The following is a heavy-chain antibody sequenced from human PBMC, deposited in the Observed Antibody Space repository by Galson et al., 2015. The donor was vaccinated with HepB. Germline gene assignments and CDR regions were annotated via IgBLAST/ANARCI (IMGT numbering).Heavy chain of an antibody. D-gene: IGHD6-19*01. J-gene: IGHJ4*02. CDR1: GDSISSSSW. CDR3: ARVNWSRGHSNVAVAGTFGSLDY. Sequence: SETLSLTCAVSGDSISSSSWWSWVRQPPGKGLEWLAEVYHTGGTTYNPSLKSRVTISVDKAQKQFFLTGTSMTAADTAVYYCARVNWSRGHSNVAVAGTFGSLDYWGQGALVTVSS. V-gene: IGHV4-4*02. CDR2: VYHTGGT.